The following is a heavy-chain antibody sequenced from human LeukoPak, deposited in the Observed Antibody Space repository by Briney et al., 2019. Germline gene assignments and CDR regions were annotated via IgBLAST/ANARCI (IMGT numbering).Heavy chain of an antibody. D-gene: IGHD5-24*01. Sequence: KPSETLSLTCTVSGGSISSYYWSWIRQPPGKGLEWIGYIYYSGSTNYNPSLKSRVTISVDTSKNQFSLKLSSVTAADTAVYYCARAREGYFDYWAQGTLVTVSS. CDR3: ARAREGYFDY. J-gene: IGHJ4*02. CDR2: IYYSGST. V-gene: IGHV4-59*01. CDR1: GGSISSYY.